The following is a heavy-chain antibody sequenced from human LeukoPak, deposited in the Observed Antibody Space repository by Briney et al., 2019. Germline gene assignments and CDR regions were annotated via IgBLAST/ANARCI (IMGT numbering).Heavy chain of an antibody. J-gene: IGHJ4*02. D-gene: IGHD3-10*01. V-gene: IGHV6-1*01. CDR3: ARDQYSYGSGSYDFEY. Sequence: SQTLSLTCAISGDSVSSNSAAWNWIRQSPSRGLEWLGRTYYRSKWYNDYAVSVKSRITINPDTSKNQFSLQLNSVTPEDTAVYYCARDQYSYGSGSYDFEYWGQGTLVTVSS. CDR1: GDSVSSNSAA. CDR2: TYYRSKWYN.